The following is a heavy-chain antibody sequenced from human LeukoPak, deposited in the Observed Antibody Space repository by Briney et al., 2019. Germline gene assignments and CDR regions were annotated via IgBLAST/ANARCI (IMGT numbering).Heavy chain of an antibody. V-gene: IGHV3-23*01. D-gene: IGHD2-15*01. CDR1: GFTFSSYA. CDR2: ITASGFST. CDR3: AKRTSNDSPPSFDY. J-gene: IGHJ4*02. Sequence: PGGSPRLSCAASGFTFSSYAVSWVRQAPGKGLEWVSAITASGFSTYYADSVQGRFTISRDNSKNTLSLQMNSLRAEDTALYYCAKRTSNDSPPSFDYWGQGTLVTVSS.